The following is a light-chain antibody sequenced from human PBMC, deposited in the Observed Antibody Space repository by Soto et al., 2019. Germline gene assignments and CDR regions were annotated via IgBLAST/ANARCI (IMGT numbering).Light chain of an antibody. CDR2: DAS. V-gene: IGKV1-5*01. J-gene: IGKJ1*01. Sequence: DIQITQSPSTLSASVGDRVTITCRASQSISSWLAWYQQKPGKAPKLLIYDASSLESGVPSRFSGSGSGTEFTLTISSLQPDDFATYYCQQYNSYWTFGQGNKVEIK. CDR3: QQYNSYWT. CDR1: QSISSW.